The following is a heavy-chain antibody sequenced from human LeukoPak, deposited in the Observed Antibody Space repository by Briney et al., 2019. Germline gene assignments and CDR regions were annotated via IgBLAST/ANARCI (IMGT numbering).Heavy chain of an antibody. Sequence: ASVKVSCKASGYTFTSYAMHWVRQAPGQRLEWMGWSNAGNGNTKYSQEFQGRVTITRDTSASTAYMELSSLRSEDMAVYYCAAAITMIVVVIFYFDYWGQGTLFTVSS. CDR1: GYTFTSYA. CDR2: SNAGNGNT. J-gene: IGHJ4*02. V-gene: IGHV1-3*02. CDR3: AAAITMIVVVIFYFDY. D-gene: IGHD3-22*01.